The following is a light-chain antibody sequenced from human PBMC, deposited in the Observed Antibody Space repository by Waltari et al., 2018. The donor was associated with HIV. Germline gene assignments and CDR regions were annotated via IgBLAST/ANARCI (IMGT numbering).Light chain of an antibody. Sequence: EIVMTQSPATLSVSPGDRATLSCRASQSISSNLAWYKQRPGHTPRLLIYGASTRAAGVPTRFSGSGSGTDFTLTISSLLSEDVAVYFCQQYNNLYTFGQGTKLQIK. CDR3: QQYNNLYT. V-gene: IGKV3-15*01. CDR1: QSISSN. J-gene: IGKJ2*01. CDR2: GAS.